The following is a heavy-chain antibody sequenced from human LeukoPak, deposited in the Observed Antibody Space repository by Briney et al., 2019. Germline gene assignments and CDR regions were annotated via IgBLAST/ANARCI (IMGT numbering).Heavy chain of an antibody. V-gene: IGHV1-2*02. J-gene: IGHJ4*02. D-gene: IGHD3-3*02. CDR3: ARVLFSTAEDY. Sequence: ASVKVSCKASEYAFTGYYMHWVRQAPGQGLEWMGWINPNSGGTNYAQKFQGRVTMTRDTSISTAYMELSRLRSDDTAVYYCARVLFSTAEDYWGQGTLVTVSS. CDR2: INPNSGGT. CDR1: EYAFTGYY.